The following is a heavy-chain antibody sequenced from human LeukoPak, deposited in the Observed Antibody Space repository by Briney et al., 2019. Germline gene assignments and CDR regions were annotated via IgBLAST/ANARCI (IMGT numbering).Heavy chain of an antibody. CDR2: IKQDGSEK. D-gene: IGHD6-13*01. Sequence: GGSLRLSSAASGFTFSSYWMSWVRQAPGKGLEWVANIKQDGSEKYYVDSVKGRFTISRDNAKNSLYLQMNSLRAEDTAVYYCARDAEVYSSREDWFDPWGQGTLVTVSS. V-gene: IGHV3-7*01. CDR3: ARDAEVYSSREDWFDP. CDR1: GFTFSSYW. J-gene: IGHJ5*02.